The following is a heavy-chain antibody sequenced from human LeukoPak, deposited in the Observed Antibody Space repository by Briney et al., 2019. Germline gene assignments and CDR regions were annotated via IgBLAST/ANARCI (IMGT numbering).Heavy chain of an antibody. D-gene: IGHD4-17*01. J-gene: IGHJ5*02. Sequence: GSLRLSCAASGFTFSKYSMSWVRQPPGKGLEWIGSIYYSGSTYYNPSLKSRVTISVDTSKNQFSLKLSSVTAADTAVYYCARGYGDYLRPNNWFDPWGQGTLVTVSS. V-gene: IGHV4-39*07. CDR2: IYYSGST. CDR3: ARGYGDYLRPNNWFDP. CDR1: GFTFSKYS.